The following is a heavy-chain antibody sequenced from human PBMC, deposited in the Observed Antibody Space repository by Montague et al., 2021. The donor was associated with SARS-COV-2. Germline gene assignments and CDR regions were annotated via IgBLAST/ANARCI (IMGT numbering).Heavy chain of an antibody. Sequence: TLSLTCTVSSGSISSGGSISSGGYYWSWIRQHPGKGLEWIGYIYYSGGTSYNPSLKSRVTISVDTSKNQFSLNLSSVTAADTAVYYCGRDLGHRYVAGWFDPWGQGTLVTVSS. CDR3: GRDLGHRYVAGWFDP. V-gene: IGHV4-31*03. CDR2: IYYSGGT. D-gene: IGHD5-18*01. CDR1: SGSISSGGSISSGGYY. J-gene: IGHJ5*02.